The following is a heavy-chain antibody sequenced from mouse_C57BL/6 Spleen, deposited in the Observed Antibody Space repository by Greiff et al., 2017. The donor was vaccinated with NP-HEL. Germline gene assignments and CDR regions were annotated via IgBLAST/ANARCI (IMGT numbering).Heavy chain of an antibody. Sequence: VQRVESGAELVRPGTSVKVSCKASGYAFTNYLIEWVKQRPGQGLEWIGVINPGSGGTNYNEKFKGKATLTADKSSSTAYMQLSSLTSEDSAVFFCARSGTSYAMDYWGQGTSVTGSS. CDR3: ARSGTSYAMDY. J-gene: IGHJ4*01. V-gene: IGHV1-54*01. CDR1: GYAFTNYL. D-gene: IGHD4-1*01. CDR2: INPGSGGT.